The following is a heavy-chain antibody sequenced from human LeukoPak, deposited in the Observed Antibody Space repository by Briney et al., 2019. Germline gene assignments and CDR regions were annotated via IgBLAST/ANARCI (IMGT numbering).Heavy chain of an antibody. D-gene: IGHD6-13*01. V-gene: IGHV3-33*01. CDR2: IWYDGSYK. CDR1: GFTFSNYV. CDR3: ARDTLIAAPKTGTVTRIGWFDT. J-gene: IGHJ5*02. Sequence: GGSLRLSGAASGFTFSNYVMHWVRQAPGKGLEWVAVIWYDGSYKSYGDSVKGRFTISRDNSKNTLFLQMNSLRADDTAVYYCARDTLIAAPKTGTVTRIGWFDTWGQGTLVTVSS.